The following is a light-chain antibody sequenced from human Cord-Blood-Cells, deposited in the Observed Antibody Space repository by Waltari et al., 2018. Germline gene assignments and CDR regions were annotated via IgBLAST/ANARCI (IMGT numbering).Light chain of an antibody. J-gene: IGLJ2*01. V-gene: IGLV2-14*01. CDR2: AVS. Sequence: QSALTQPASVSGSPGQSITISCTGTSSDGGGYNYVSWYQQHPVKAPKLMIYAVSNRPAGVSDRFAGAKPGNTASLTISGLQAEGEADYYCSSYTSSSAVFGGGTKLTVL. CDR3: SSYTSSSAV. CDR1: SSDGGGYNY.